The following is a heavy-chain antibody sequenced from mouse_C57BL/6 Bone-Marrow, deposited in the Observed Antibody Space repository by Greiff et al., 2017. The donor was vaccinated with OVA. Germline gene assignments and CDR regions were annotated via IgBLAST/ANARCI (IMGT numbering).Heavy chain of an antibody. D-gene: IGHD3-2*02. CDR2: INPNNGGT. V-gene: IGHV1-18*01. CDR3: ARGAQLRLRGYYAMDY. J-gene: IGHJ4*01. CDR1: GYTFTDYN. Sequence: VQLQQPGAELVKPGASVKLSCKASGYTFTDYNMDWVKQSHGKSLEWIGDINPNNGGTIYNQKFKGKATLTVDKSSSTAYMELRSLTSEDTAVYYCARGAQLRLRGYYAMDYWGQGTSVTVSS.